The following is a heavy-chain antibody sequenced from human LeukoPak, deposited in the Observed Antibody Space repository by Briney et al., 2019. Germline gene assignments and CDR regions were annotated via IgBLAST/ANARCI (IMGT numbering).Heavy chain of an antibody. Sequence: PGGSLRLSCAASGFTFRSYSMNWVRQAPGKGLEWVASITSTSSHIFYADSMKGRFTVSRDNAKNSLYLQMSSLRAEDTAFYYCASDYDSAFGYWGQGTLVTVSS. V-gene: IGHV3-21*01. CDR1: GFTFRSYS. D-gene: IGHD5-12*01. J-gene: IGHJ4*02. CDR2: ITSTSSHI. CDR3: ASDYDSAFGY.